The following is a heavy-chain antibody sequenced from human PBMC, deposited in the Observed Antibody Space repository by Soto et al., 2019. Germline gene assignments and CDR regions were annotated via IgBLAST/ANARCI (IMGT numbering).Heavy chain of an antibody. J-gene: IGHJ6*02. CDR2: IYYSGST. CDR3: ARDVPPITMVRGVIITTSYSGMDV. V-gene: IGHV4-59*01. CDR1: GGSISSYY. D-gene: IGHD3-10*01. Sequence: SETLSLTCTVSGGSISSYYWSWIRQPPGKGLEWIGYIYYSGSTNYNPSLKSRVTISVDTSKNQFSLKLSSVTAADTAVYYCARDVPPITMVRGVIITTSYSGMDVWGQGTTVTVSS.